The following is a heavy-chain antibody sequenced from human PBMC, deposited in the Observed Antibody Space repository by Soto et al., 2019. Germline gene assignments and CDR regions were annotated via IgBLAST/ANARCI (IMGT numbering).Heavy chain of an antibody. V-gene: IGHV3-33*01. D-gene: IGHD3-3*01. CDR3: ARDASYYSLWSGYYPSRNGMDV. CDR1: GFTFSSFG. Sequence: GGSLRLSCAASGFTFSSFGMHWVRQAPGKGLEWVSLIWYDGSKKSYGDSVKGRFTISGDNSRNTVYLQMNSLRADGTAVYYCARDASYYSLWSGYYPSRNGMDVWGQGTTVTVSS. J-gene: IGHJ6*02. CDR2: IWYDGSKK.